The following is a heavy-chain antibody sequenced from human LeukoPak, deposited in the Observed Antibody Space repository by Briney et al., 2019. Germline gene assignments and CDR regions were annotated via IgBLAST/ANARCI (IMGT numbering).Heavy chain of an antibody. Sequence: SETLSLTCTVSGGSISGYYWSWIRQPPGKGLEWIGYIYDSGSTSYNPSLKSRVTISVDTSKNQFSLKLSSVTAADTAVYYCARRGGNSAYGLDVWGQGTTVTVSS. CDR1: GGSISGYY. J-gene: IGHJ6*02. D-gene: IGHD4-23*01. V-gene: IGHV4-59*08. CDR3: ARRGGNSAYGLDV. CDR2: IYDSGST.